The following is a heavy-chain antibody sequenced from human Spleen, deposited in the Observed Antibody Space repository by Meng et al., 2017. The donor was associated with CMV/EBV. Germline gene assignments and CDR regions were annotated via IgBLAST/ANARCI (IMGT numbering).Heavy chain of an antibody. J-gene: IGHJ6*02. D-gene: IGHD3-3*01. V-gene: IGHV3-7*01. CDR1: GFTFSLYW. Sequence: GESLKISCGASGFTFSLYWMGWVRQAPGKGLEWVANMKQDGSENYYVDSVKGRFIISRDNAKNSLYLQMNSLRAEDTAVYYCVRFGVPYGMDVWGQGTTVTVSS. CDR3: VRFGVPYGMDV. CDR2: MKQDGSEN.